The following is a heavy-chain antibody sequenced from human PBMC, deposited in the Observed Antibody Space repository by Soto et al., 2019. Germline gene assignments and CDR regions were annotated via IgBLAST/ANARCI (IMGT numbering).Heavy chain of an antibody. V-gene: IGHV3-48*01. CDR3: ARDTILTGYLNDY. D-gene: IGHD3-9*01. J-gene: IGHJ4*02. Sequence: GALRLSCAASGFPFSRYSMNWVRQAPGKGLEWVSYISSSSSTIYYADSVKGRFTISRDNAKNSLYLQMNSLRAEDTAVYYCARDTILTGYLNDYWGQGTLVTVSS. CDR1: GFPFSRYS. CDR2: ISSSSSTI.